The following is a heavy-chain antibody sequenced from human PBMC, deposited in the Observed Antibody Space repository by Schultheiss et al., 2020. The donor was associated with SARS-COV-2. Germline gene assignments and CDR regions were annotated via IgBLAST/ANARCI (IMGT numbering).Heavy chain of an antibody. V-gene: IGHV3-20*04. Sequence: GGSLRLSCAASGFTFDDYGMSWVRQAPGKGLEWVSGINWNGGSTGYADSVKGRFTISRDNAKNSLYLQMNSLRAEDTAVYYCARDNMATIYPYYFDYWGQGTLVTVSS. J-gene: IGHJ4*02. CDR2: INWNGGST. D-gene: IGHD5-24*01. CDR3: ARDNMATIYPYYFDY. CDR1: GFTFDDYG.